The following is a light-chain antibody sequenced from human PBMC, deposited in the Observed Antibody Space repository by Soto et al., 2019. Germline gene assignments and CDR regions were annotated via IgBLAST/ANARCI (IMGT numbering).Light chain of an antibody. CDR2: DVS. CDR1: SSDVGGYNY. J-gene: IGLJ3*02. V-gene: IGLV2-14*01. Sequence: QCALTQPASVSGSPGQSIAISCTGTSSDVGGYNYVSWYQQHPGKTPNLMIYDVSNRPSGVSNRFSGSKSGNTASLTISGLQAEDEADYYCSSYTSSSTWVFGGGTKLTVL. CDR3: SSYTSSSTWV.